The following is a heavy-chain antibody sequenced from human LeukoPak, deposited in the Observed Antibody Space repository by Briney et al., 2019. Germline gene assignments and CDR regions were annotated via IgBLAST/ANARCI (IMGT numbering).Heavy chain of an antibody. V-gene: IGHV3-30*03. Sequence: GGSLRLSCAASGFTFSSYGMHWVRQAPGKGLEWVAVISYDESNKYYADSVKGRFTISRDNSKNTLYLQMNSLRAEDTAVYYCARVTMVRGVIRYFDYWGQGTLVTVSS. CDR2: ISYDESNK. J-gene: IGHJ4*02. CDR1: GFTFSSYG. D-gene: IGHD3-10*01. CDR3: ARVTMVRGVIRYFDY.